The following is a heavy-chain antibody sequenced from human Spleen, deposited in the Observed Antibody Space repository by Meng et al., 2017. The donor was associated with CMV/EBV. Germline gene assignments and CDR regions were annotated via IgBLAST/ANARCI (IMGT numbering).Heavy chain of an antibody. V-gene: IGHV4-34*01. CDR1: GGSFSGYY. J-gene: IGHJ2*01. CDR2: INHSGST. Sequence: GGSFSGYYWSWIRQPLGKGLEWIGEINHSGSTNYNPSLKSRVTISVDTSKNQFSLKLSSVTAADTAVYYCARGPLAAAGTGRRYFDLWGRGTLVTVSS. CDR3: ARGPLAAAGTGRRYFDL. D-gene: IGHD6-13*01.